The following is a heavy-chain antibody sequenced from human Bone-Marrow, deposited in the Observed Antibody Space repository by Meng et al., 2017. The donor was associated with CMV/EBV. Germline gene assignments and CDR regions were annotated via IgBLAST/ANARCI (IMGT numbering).Heavy chain of an antibody. CDR1: GYTFTSYG. CDR3: ARYCSSTSCYLYYYYGMDV. J-gene: IGHJ6*02. V-gene: IGHV1-18*01. D-gene: IGHD2-2*01. CDR2: ISAYNGNT. Sequence: ASVKVSCKASGYTFTSYGISWVRQAPGQGLEWMGWISAYNGNTNYAQKLQGRVTMTTDTSPSTAYMELRSLRSDDTAVYYCARYCSSTSCYLYYYYGMDVWGQGTTVTVSS.